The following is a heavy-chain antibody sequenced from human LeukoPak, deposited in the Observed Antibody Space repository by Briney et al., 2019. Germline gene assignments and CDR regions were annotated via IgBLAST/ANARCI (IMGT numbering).Heavy chain of an antibody. CDR1: GFTFSSFA. CDR2: ISYDGSNK. J-gene: IGHJ5*02. Sequence: GGSLRLSCAASGFTFSSFAMRWVRQAPGKGLEWVAVISYDGSNKYYADSVKGRFTISRDNSKNTLYLQMNSLRAEDTAVYYCARDAAAGTWFDPWGQGTLVTVSS. D-gene: IGHD6-13*01. V-gene: IGHV3-30-3*01. CDR3: ARDAAAGTWFDP.